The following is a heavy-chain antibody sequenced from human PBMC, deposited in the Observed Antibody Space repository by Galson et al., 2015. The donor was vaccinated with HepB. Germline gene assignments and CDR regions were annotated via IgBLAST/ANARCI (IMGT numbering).Heavy chain of an antibody. CDR2: IGVNAGST. D-gene: IGHD1-1*01. V-gene: IGHV3-23*01. J-gene: IGHJ4*02. Sequence: SLRLSCAASGFTFNSLGMTWVRQAPGKGLECVSAIGVNAGSTDYADSVKGRFTISRDNSKNMLYLQMNNLRAEDTAVYYCAKGTTNIDYWGQGTLVTVSS. CDR3: AKGTTNIDY. CDR1: GFTFNSLG.